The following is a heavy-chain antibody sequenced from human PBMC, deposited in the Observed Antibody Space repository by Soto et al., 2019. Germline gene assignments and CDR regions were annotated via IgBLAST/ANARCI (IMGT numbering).Heavy chain of an antibody. V-gene: IGHV1-18*01. J-gene: IGHJ4*02. CDR2: ISAYNGNT. CDR1: GYTFTSHG. D-gene: IGHD5-12*01. CDR3: ARRDGYRRSFDY. Sequence: VKVSCKASGYTFTSHGISWVRPAPGQGLEGMGWISAYNGNTNYAQKLQGRVTMTTDTSTSTAYMELRSLRSDDTAVYYCARRDGYRRSFDYWGQGTLVTVSS.